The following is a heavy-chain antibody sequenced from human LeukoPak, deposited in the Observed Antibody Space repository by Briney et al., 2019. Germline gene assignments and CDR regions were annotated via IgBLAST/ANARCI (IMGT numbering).Heavy chain of an antibody. CDR3: ARELAYCGGDCPGAFDI. J-gene: IGHJ3*02. CDR2: IYYSGST. D-gene: IGHD2-21*02. CDR1: GGSISSGGYY. Sequence: SETLSLTCTVSGGSISSGGYYWSWIRQHPGKGLGWIGYIYYSGSTYYNPSLKSRVTISVDTSKNQFSLKLSSVTAADTAVYYCARELAYCGGDCPGAFDIWGQGTMVTVSS. V-gene: IGHV4-31*03.